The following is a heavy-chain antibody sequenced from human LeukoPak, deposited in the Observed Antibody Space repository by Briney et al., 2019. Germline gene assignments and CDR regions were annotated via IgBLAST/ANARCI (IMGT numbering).Heavy chain of an antibody. V-gene: IGHV3-23*01. CDR3: AKASSAGDSSSWNY. Sequence: GGSLRLSRAASGFTFSSYGMSWVRQAPGKGLKWVSDISASGGSTYYADSVKGRFTISRDNSKKTLHLQMNSLRVEDTAIYYCAKASSAGDSSSWNYWGQGILVTVSS. J-gene: IGHJ4*02. D-gene: IGHD6-13*01. CDR2: ISASGGST. CDR1: GFTFSSYG.